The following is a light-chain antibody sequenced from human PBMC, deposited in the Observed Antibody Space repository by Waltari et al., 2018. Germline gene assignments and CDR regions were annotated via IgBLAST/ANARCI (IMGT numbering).Light chain of an antibody. V-gene: IGLV2-23*02. J-gene: IGLJ1*01. CDR3: YSYAGASTYV. Sequence: QSALTQPASVSGSPGQSITLSCTGTRSDIGSFNLVSWYQQHPGKAPKLLIYEVDQRPSGVSDRFSGSKSGNTASLTISGLQAEDETDYYCYSYAGASTYVFGTGTKVTVL. CDR2: EVD. CDR1: RSDIGSFNL.